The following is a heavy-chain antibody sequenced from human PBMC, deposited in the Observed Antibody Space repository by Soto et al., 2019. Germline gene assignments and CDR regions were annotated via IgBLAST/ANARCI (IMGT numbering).Heavy chain of an antibody. D-gene: IGHD6-13*01. CDR1: GFTFGDYA. CDR3: AKDIAAAGTLAFDT. V-gene: IGHV3-43*02. J-gene: IGHJ3*02. CDR2: ISGDGGST. Sequence: GGSLRLSCAASGFTFGDYAMHWVRQAPGKGLEWVSLISGDGGSTYYADSVKGRFTISRDNSKNSLYLQMNSLRTEDTALYNCAKDIAAAGTLAFDTWGQGTMLTVSS.